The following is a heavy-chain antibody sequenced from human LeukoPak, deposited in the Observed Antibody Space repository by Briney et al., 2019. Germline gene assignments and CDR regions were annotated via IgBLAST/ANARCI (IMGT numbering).Heavy chain of an antibody. J-gene: IGHJ4*02. CDR2: IIPIFGTA. CDR1: GGTFSSYA. CDR3: ARDAREGYSYGGTFDY. D-gene: IGHD5-18*01. Sequence: SVKVSCKASGGTFSSYAISWLRQAPGQGLEWMGGIIPIFGTANYAQKFQGRVTITADESTSTAYMELSSLRSEDTAVYYCARDAREGYSYGGTFDYWGQGTLVTVSS. V-gene: IGHV1-69*13.